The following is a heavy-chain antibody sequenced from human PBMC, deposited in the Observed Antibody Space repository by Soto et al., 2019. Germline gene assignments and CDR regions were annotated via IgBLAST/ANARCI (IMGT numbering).Heavy chain of an antibody. J-gene: IGHJ6*02. D-gene: IGHD2-21*01. Sequence: QVQLVQSGAEVKKPGASVKVSCKASGYTFTSFALSWVRQAPGQGLEWMGWISADNGNTNYAQKLQGRVTMTPDTSTNTAYMELRSLRSDDTAVYYCASGVIIAAGTNYYYYYGMDVWGQGTTVTVSS. CDR1: GYTFTSFA. CDR2: ISADNGNT. CDR3: ASGVIIAAGTNYYYYYGMDV. V-gene: IGHV1-18*01.